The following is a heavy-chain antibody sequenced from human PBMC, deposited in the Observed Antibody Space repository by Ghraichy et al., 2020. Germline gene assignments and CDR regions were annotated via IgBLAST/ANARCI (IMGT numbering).Heavy chain of an antibody. CDR1: GFTFSNAW. V-gene: IGHV3-15*01. Sequence: LSLTCAASGFTFSNAWMSWVRQAPGKGLEWVGRIKSKTDGGTTDYAAPVKGRFTISRDDSKNTLYLQMNSLKTEDTAVYYCTTDYGDYVGGMDVWGQGTTVTVSS. CDR2: IKSKTDGGTT. J-gene: IGHJ6*02. D-gene: IGHD4-17*01. CDR3: TTDYGDYVGGMDV.